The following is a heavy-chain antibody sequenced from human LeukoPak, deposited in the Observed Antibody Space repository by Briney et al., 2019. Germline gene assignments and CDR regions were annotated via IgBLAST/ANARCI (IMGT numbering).Heavy chain of an antibody. CDR3: ARDSCSSTSCRKKFDN. CDR2: IYFSGST. Sequence: PSQTPSPTCPVAGGSISSGYYYWGWGRPPPRKGLEGSGGIYFSGSTYYNPSLKSRVTISVETSKVQFSLKLSSVTAADTAVYYCARDSCSSTSCRKKFDNWGQGTLVTVSS. D-gene: IGHD2-2*01. V-gene: IGHV4-39*07. J-gene: IGHJ4*02. CDR1: GGSISSGYYY.